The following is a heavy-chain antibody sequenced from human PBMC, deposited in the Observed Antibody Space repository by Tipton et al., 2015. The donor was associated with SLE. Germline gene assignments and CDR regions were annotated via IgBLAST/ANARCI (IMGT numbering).Heavy chain of an antibody. CDR2: IYSGGST. Sequence: SLRLSCAASGFTFSDYWMHWVRQAPGKGLEWVSVIYSGGSTYYADSVKDRFTISRDNSKNTLYLQMNGLRAEDTDVYYCAREAVDIWGQGTLVTVSS. J-gene: IGHJ3*02. V-gene: IGHV3-53*01. CDR1: GFTFSDYW. CDR3: AREAVDI.